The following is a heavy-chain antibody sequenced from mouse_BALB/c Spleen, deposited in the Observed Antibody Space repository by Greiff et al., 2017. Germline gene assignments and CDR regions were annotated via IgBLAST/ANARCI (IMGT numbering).Heavy chain of an antibody. V-gene: IGHV5-6-5*01. D-gene: IGHD2-12*01. CDR2: ISSGGST. CDR3: AREDLIPRRGFAY. CDR1: GFTFSSYA. Sequence: EVKVVESGGGLVKPGGSLKLSCAASGFTFSSYAMSWVRQTPEKRLEWVASISSGGSTYYPDSVKGRFTISRDNARNILYLQMSSLRSEDTAMYYCAREDLIPRRGFAYWGQGTLVTVSA. J-gene: IGHJ3*01.